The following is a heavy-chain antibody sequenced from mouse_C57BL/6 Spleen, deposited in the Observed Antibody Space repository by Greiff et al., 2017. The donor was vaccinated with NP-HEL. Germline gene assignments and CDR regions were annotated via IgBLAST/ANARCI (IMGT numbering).Heavy chain of an antibody. CDR3: ARQKGDYFDY. J-gene: IGHJ2*01. Sequence: EVHLVESGGGLVQPGGSLKLSCAASGFTFSDYYMYWVRQTPEKRLEWVASISNGGGSPYYPDTVKGRFTISRDNAKNTLYLQMSRLKSEDTAMYYCARQKGDYFDYWGQGTTLTVSS. CDR1: GFTFSDYY. CDR2: ISNGGGSP. V-gene: IGHV5-12*01.